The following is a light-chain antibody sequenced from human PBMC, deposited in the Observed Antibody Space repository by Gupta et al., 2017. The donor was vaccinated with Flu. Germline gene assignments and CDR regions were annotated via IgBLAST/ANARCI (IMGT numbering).Light chain of an antibody. Sequence: EVVLTQSPGTLSLSPGERATLSCRTSQSISSGYLAWYQQRPGQAPRLLIYSASFRATDIPDRFSGSGSGTEFTLTINRLEPEDFAVYYCQHYGDSPWTFGQGTKV. CDR1: QSISSGY. CDR3: QHYGDSPWT. V-gene: IGKV3-20*01. CDR2: SAS. J-gene: IGKJ1*01.